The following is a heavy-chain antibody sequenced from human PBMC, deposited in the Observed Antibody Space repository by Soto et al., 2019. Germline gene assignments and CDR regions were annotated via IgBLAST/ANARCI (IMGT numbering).Heavy chain of an antibody. Sequence: VGSLRLSCAASGFTVSSNYMSWVRQAPGKGLEWVSVLYSGGRTYYADYVKGRFTISRDNSKNTLYLQMNSLRADDTSVYYCARDYESFVHWGQGTLVTVSS. CDR1: GFTVSSNY. D-gene: IGHD3-3*01. J-gene: IGHJ5*02. CDR3: ARDYESFVH. CDR2: LYSGGRT. V-gene: IGHV3-53*01.